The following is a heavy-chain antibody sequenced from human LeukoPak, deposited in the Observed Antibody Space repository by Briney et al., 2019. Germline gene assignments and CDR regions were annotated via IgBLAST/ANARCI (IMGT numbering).Heavy chain of an antibody. CDR3: YAHGSGSYWAIGY. CDR2: IYSRGST. CDR1: RFTVSSNY. J-gene: IGHJ4*02. Sequence: GWSLTLSHAASRFTVSSNYMIWVRQAPAKGLEGASVIYSRGSTYYADSVKGRFTISRDNSKNTLYLQMNSLRAEDTAVYYCYAHGSGSYWAIGYWGQGTLVTVSS. V-gene: IGHV3-53*01. D-gene: IGHD3-10*01.